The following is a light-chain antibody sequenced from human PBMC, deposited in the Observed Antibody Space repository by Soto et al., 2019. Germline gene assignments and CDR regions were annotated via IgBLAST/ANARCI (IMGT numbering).Light chain of an antibody. CDR2: DVS. Sequence: QSALPQPRSVSGSPGQSVTISCTGTSSDVGGYNYVSWYQQHPGKAHKLMIYDVSKRPSGVPDRFSGSKSGNTASLTISGLQAEYEADYYCCSYAGSYTHVFGTGTKVTVL. V-gene: IGLV2-11*01. J-gene: IGLJ1*01. CDR3: CSYAGSYTHV. CDR1: SSDVGGYNY.